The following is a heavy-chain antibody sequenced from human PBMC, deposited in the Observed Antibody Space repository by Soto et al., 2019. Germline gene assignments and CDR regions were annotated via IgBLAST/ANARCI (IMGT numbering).Heavy chain of an antibody. CDR3: ARDRGPTVTISPFGSYYYGMDV. CDR2: INPSSGST. D-gene: IGHD4-17*01. V-gene: IGHV1-46*01. J-gene: IGHJ6*02. CDR1: GYTYTSYY. Sequence: ASVKVSCEASGYTYTSYYMHWVRQAPGQGLEWMGIINPSSGSTSYAQKFQGRVTMTRDTSTSTVYMELSSLRSEDTAVYYCARDRGPTVTISPFGSYYYGMDVWGQGTTVTVSS.